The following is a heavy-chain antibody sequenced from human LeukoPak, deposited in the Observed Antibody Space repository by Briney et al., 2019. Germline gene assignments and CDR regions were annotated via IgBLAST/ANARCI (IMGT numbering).Heavy chain of an antibody. CDR3: ARALIQLWLKAMDV. CDR2: ISSSGSTI. CDR1: GFTFSSYE. Sequence: GGSLRLSCAASGFTFSSYEMNWVRQAPGKGLEWVSYISSSGSTIYYADSVKGRFTISRDNAKNLLYLQMNSLRAEDTAVYYCARALIQLWLKAMDVWGKGTTVTISS. V-gene: IGHV3-48*03. D-gene: IGHD5-18*01. J-gene: IGHJ6*03.